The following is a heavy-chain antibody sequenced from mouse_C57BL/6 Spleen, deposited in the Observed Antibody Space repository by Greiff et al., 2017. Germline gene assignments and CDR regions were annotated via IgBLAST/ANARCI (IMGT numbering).Heavy chain of an antibody. Sequence: EVKLVESGEGLVKPGGSLKLSCAASGFTFSSYAMSWVRQTPEKRLEWVAYISSGGDYIYYADTVKGRFTISRDNARNTLYLQMSSLTSEDTAMYYCTRDYGNFWYYDVWGTGTTLTVSS. CDR3: TRDYGNFWYYDV. CDR1: GFTFSSYA. CDR2: ISSGGDYI. D-gene: IGHD2-1*01. V-gene: IGHV5-9-1*02. J-gene: IGHJ1*03.